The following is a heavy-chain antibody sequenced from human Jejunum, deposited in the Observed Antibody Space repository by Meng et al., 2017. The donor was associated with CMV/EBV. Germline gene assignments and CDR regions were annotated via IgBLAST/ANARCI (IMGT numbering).Heavy chain of an antibody. CDR3: AKDRGSGGNGYGLDV. CDR2: TRYDGVNK. J-gene: IGHJ6*02. CDR1: FSFSSYA. Sequence: FSFSSYAMSWVRPAPGKGLEWVAFTRYDGVNKYHADSVKGRFTISKDFSENTLYLQMSSLTVDDTAIYYCAKDRGSGGNGYGLDVWGQGTTVTVSS. V-gene: IGHV3-30*02. D-gene: IGHD2-15*01.